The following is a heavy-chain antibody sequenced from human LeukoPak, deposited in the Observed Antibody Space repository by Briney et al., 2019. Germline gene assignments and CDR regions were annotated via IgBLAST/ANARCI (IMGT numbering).Heavy chain of an antibody. V-gene: IGHV3-20*04. CDR2: IHWNGGRT. J-gene: IGHJ3*02. Sequence: GGSLRLSCAASGFTFDNYGINWVRHAPGKGLEWVSRIHWNGGRTGYADSVKGRFTISRDNAKNSLYLQMNSLRVEDTALYYCARVQSYWGWGNDAFDIWGQGTMVTVSS. D-gene: IGHD7-27*01. CDR3: ARVQSYWGWGNDAFDI. CDR1: GFTFDNYG.